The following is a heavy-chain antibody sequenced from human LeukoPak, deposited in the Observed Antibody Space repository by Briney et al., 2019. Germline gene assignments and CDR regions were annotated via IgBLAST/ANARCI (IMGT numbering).Heavy chain of an antibody. CDR2: VSYTGST. CDR3: ARDLSPDYGDYFDY. V-gene: IGHV4-59*12. D-gene: IGHD4-17*01. Sequence: SETLSLACTVSGGSITSYYWSWLRQPPGKGLEWIGYVSYTGSTNYNPSLQSRVTMSIDTSKNRFSLKLSSVTAADTAVYYCARDLSPDYGDYFDYWGRGTLVTVSS. CDR1: GGSITSYY. J-gene: IGHJ4*02.